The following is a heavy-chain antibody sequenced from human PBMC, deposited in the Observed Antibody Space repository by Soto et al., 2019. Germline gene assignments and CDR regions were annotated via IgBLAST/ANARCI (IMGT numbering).Heavy chain of an antibody. CDR3: ARDRDYGDYGDYYYYYMDV. CDR1: GFTFSSYG. J-gene: IGHJ6*03. Sequence: QLGGSLRLSCAASGFTFSSYGMHWVRQAPGKGLEWVAVIWYDGSNKYYADSVKGRFTISRDNSKNTLYLQMNSLRAEDTAVYYCARDRDYGDYGDYYYYYMDVWGKGTTVTVSS. V-gene: IGHV3-33*01. CDR2: IWYDGSNK. D-gene: IGHD4-17*01.